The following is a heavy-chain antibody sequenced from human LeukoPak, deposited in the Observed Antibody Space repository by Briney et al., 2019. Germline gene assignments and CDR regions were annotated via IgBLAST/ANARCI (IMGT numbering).Heavy chain of an antibody. D-gene: IGHD2-2*01. CDR1: GFTLSSNY. CDR3: AVIPATTSYFDY. Sequence: GGSLRLSCAASGFTLSSNYMSWVRQASGKGLEWVTVIYSGCSTSYADSVKGRFTISRDNSKNTLYLQMNSLRAEDTAVYYCAVIPATTSYFDYWGQGTLVTVSS. CDR2: IYSGCST. V-gene: IGHV3-53*01. J-gene: IGHJ4*02.